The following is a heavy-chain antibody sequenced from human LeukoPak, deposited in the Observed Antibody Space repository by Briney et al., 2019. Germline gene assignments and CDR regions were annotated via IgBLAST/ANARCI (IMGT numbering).Heavy chain of an antibody. CDR2: ISAYNGNT. CDR3: ARGPIIDIVVIPAAADYYHMDV. D-gene: IGHD2-2*01. V-gene: IGHV1-18*04. Sequence: ASVKVSCKASGYTFTDYYIHWVRQAPGQGLEWMGWISAYNGNTRYAQKLQGRVTITTDSSTSTAYMELRSLRSDDTAVYYCARGPIIDIVVIPAAADYYHMDVWGKGTTVTVSS. CDR1: GYTFTDYY. J-gene: IGHJ6*03.